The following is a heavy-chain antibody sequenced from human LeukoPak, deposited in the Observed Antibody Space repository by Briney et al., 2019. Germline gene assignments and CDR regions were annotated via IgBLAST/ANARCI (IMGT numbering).Heavy chain of an antibody. CDR2: ISSSGSTI. J-gene: IGHJ4*02. Sequence: GGSLRLSCAASGFTFGSYEMNWVRQAPGKGLEWVSYISSSGSTIYYADSVKGRFTISRDNAKNSLYLQMNSLRAEDTAVYYCARGDYGDYGDYFDYWGQGTLVTVSS. CDR1: GFTFGSYE. CDR3: ARGDYGDYGDYFDY. D-gene: IGHD4-17*01. V-gene: IGHV3-48*03.